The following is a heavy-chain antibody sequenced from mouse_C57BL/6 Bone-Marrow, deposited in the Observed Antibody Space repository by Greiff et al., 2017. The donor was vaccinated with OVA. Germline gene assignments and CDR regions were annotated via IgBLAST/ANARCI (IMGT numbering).Heavy chain of an antibody. V-gene: IGHV1-59*01. Sequence: QVHVKQPGAELVRPGTSVKLSCKASGYTFTSYWMHWVKQRPGQGLEWIGVIDPSDSYTNYNQKFKGKATLTVDTSSSTAYMQLSSLTSEDSAVYYCARSLSLGYAMDYWGQGTSVTVSS. J-gene: IGHJ4*01. D-gene: IGHD3-3*01. CDR1: GYTFTSYW. CDR3: ARSLSLGYAMDY. CDR2: IDPSDSYT.